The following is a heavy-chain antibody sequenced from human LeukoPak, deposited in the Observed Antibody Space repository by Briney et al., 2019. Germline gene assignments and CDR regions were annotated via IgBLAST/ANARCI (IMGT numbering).Heavy chain of an antibody. CDR3: ARDRSPWGVTFGSGEPDAFDI. V-gene: IGHV4-59*01. J-gene: IGHJ3*02. CDR2: IYYSGST. D-gene: IGHD3-16*01. CDR1: GGSISSYY. Sequence: PSETLSLTCTVSGGSISSYYWSWIRQPPGKGLEWIGYIYYSGSTNYNPSLKSRVTISVDTSKNQFSLKLSSVTAADTAVYYCARDRSPWGVTFGSGEPDAFDIWGQGTMVTVSS.